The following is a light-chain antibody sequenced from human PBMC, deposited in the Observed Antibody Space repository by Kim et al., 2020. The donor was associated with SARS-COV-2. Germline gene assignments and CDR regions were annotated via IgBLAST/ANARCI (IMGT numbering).Light chain of an antibody. CDR3: MQGTLWAPT. V-gene: IGKV2-30*01. CDR2: KVS. Sequence: PAAISCRSSQSLVYSDGNTYLAWLHQRPGQSPRRLVYKVSSRDSGVPDRFSGSGSGTDFTLKISRVEAEYVGIYYCMQGTLWAPTFGQGTKVDIK. CDR1: QSLVYSDGNTY. J-gene: IGKJ1*01.